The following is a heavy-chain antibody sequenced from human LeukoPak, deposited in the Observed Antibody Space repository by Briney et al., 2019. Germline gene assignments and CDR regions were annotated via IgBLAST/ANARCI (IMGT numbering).Heavy chain of an antibody. J-gene: IGHJ4*02. CDR3: VKDDGYNFFVY. Sequence: GGSLRLSCAASGYTFSTYPMSWVRHAPGKGLEWVSSITGSGGSTYHADSVKGRFTISRDNSKNTLYLQMNSLRAEDTVVYYCVKDDGYNFFVYCGQGALGTVSS. D-gene: IGHD5-24*01. V-gene: IGHV3-23*01. CDR1: GYTFSTYP. CDR2: ITGSGGST.